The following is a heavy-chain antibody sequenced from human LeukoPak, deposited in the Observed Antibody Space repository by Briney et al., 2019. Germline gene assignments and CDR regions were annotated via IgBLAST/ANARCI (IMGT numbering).Heavy chain of an antibody. Sequence: PGGSLRLSCAASGFTFSNSATYWVRQAPGKGLEFVSVISTNGDRTYYADSVKGRFTISRDNSKNTLYLQMGSLRADDMAVYYCARGVAISSSGWYDTFDYWGQGALVTISS. V-gene: IGHV3-64*02. D-gene: IGHD6-19*01. CDR3: ARGVAISSSGWYDTFDY. CDR2: ISTNGDRT. J-gene: IGHJ4*02. CDR1: GFTFSNSA.